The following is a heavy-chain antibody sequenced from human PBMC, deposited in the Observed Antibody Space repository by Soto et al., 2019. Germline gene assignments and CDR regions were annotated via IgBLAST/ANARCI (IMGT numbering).Heavy chain of an antibody. Sequence: ASVKVSCKASGYTFTSYGISWVRQAPGQGLEWMGWISPNNGNTNYAQKLQGRVTMTTNTSISTAYMELSSLRSEDTAVYYCARTLDYYGMDVWGQGTTVTVSS. CDR3: ARTLDYYGMDV. V-gene: IGHV1-18*04. J-gene: IGHJ6*02. CDR2: ISPNNGNT. CDR1: GYTFTSYG.